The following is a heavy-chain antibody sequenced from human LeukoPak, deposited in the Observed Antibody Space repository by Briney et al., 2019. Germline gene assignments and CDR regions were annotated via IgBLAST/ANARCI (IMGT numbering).Heavy chain of an antibody. D-gene: IGHD1-26*01. J-gene: IGHJ4*02. CDR3: ARDAYSGSYHFDY. CDR1: GGSISSSNW. V-gene: IGHV4-4*02. Sequence: PSGTLSLTCAVSGGSISSSNWWSWVRQPPGKGLEWIGEIYHSGSTNYNPSLKGRVTISVDKSKNQFSLKLSSVTAADTAVYYCARDAYSGSYHFDYWGQGTLVTVSS. CDR2: IYHSGST.